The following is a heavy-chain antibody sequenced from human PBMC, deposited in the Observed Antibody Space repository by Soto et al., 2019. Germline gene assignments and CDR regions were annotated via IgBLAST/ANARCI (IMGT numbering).Heavy chain of an antibody. CDR2: IIPIFGTA. CDR3: ARSLEWQLDPYYFDY. D-gene: IGHD3-3*01. Sequence: QVQLVQSGAEVKKPGSSVKVSCKASGGTFSSYAISWVRQAPGQGLEWMGGIIPIFGTANYAQKFQGRVTITADESTSTAYMELSSLRSEGTAVYYCARSLEWQLDPYYFDYWGQGTLVTVSS. V-gene: IGHV1-69*01. J-gene: IGHJ4*02. CDR1: GGTFSSYA.